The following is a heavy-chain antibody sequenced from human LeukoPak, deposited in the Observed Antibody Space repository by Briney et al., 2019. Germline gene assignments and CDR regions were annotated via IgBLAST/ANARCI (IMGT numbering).Heavy chain of an antibody. Sequence: PGRSLRLSCAASGFTFSSYGMHWVRQAPGKGLEWVAVISYDGSNKYYADSVKGRFTISRDNSKNTLYLQMNSLRAEDTAVYYCAKDFYNWFDPWGQGTLVTVSS. J-gene: IGHJ5*02. CDR2: ISYDGSNK. D-gene: IGHD3-3*01. V-gene: IGHV3-30*18. CDR3: AKDFYNWFDP. CDR1: GFTFSSYG.